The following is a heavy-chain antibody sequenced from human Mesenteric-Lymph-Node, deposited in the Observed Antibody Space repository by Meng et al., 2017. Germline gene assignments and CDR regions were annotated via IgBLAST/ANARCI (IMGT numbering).Heavy chain of an antibody. CDR3: ARVVTTVTTSHPHDAFDI. CDR2: ISGSGGST. V-gene: IGHV3-21*01. D-gene: IGHD4-17*01. Sequence: GGSLRLSCAASGFTFSSYWMHWVRQAPGKGLEWVSAISGSGGSTYYADSVKGRFTISRDNAKNSLYLQMNSLRAEDTAVYYCARVVTTVTTSHPHDAFDIWGQGTMVTVSS. CDR1: GFTFSSYW. J-gene: IGHJ3*02.